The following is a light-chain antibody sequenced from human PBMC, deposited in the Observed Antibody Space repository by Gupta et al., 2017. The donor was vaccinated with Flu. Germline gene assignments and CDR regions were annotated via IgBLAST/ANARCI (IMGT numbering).Light chain of an antibody. CDR1: DIGSKS. V-gene: IGLV3-21*02. CDR3: QVWGNNDDYGGV. Sequence: TARSTCGGNDIGSKSVHWYHQKPGEAPVVVVYDDSERPSGSPERFSCSNSGNTATLTITRVEAGDEADYYCQVWGNNDDYGGVFGGGTKLTVL. CDR2: DDS. J-gene: IGLJ2*01.